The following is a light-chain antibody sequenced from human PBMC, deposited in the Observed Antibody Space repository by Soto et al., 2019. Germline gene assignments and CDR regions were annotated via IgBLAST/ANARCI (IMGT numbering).Light chain of an antibody. V-gene: IGLV1-40*01. CDR1: RSNIGAGYD. CDR3: QSYDDSLSGSGV. J-gene: IGLJ1*01. CDR2: SFN. Sequence: QSVLTQPPSVSGAPGQTVTISCTGSRSNIGAGYDLPWYQFLPGTAPTLLLYSFNKRPSGIPYRFSGSKSGTSASLAITGLQPEDEADYYCQSYDDSLSGSGVFGTGTKVTVL.